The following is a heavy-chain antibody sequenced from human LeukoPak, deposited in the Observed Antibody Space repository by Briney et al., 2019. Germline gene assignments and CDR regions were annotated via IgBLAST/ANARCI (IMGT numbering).Heavy chain of an antibody. CDR3: AKGGNGYCSNGVCSPRVVAAIDY. V-gene: IGHV3-23*01. Sequence: GGSLRLSCAASGFTFSSYAMSWVRQAPGKGLEWVSSISDRDGSTYYVGAVKGRFTISRDNSKNTLYLQMNSLRGEDTAVYFCAKGGNGYCSNGVCSPRVVAAIDYWGQGTLVTVSS. D-gene: IGHD2-8*01. J-gene: IGHJ4*02. CDR1: GFTFSSYA. CDR2: ISDRDGST.